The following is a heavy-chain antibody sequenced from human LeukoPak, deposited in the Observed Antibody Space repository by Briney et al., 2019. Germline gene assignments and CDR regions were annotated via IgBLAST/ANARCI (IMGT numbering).Heavy chain of an antibody. J-gene: IGHJ4*01. CDR3: AVVRGSFAY. CDR1: GGSISSSSYY. D-gene: IGHD3-10*01. V-gene: IGHV4-39*01. CDR2: MDYSGST. Sequence: PSETLSLTCSVSGGSISSSSYYWGWIRQPPGKGLEWIGSMDYSGSTYFNPSLKSRVAISVGTSTNQFSLKLSSVTAAYTAVYDWAVVRGSFAYWGKEPWSPSPQ.